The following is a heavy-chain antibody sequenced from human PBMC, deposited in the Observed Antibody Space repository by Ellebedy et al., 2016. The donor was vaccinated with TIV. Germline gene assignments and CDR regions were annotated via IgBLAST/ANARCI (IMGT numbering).Heavy chain of an antibody. J-gene: IGHJ4*02. CDR3: ARANQQGVVVVGPAPNFDF. D-gene: IGHD2-15*01. V-gene: IGHV1-18*01. CDR2: ISAYTGNT. CDR1: GYTFTSYG. Sequence: ASVKVPCKASGYTFTSYGIGWVRQAPGQGLEWMGWISAYTGNTNYAQKFQGRVTMTTDTSTSTAYMEVRSLRSDETAVYYCARANQQGVVVVGPAPNFDFWGQGTLVTVSS.